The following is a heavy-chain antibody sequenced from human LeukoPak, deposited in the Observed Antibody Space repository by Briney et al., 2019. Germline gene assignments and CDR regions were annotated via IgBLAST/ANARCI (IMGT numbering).Heavy chain of an antibody. CDR2: INPNSGGT. D-gene: IGHD6-19*01. J-gene: IGHJ4*02. CDR3: ARVTIAVAGRIFDY. V-gene: IGHV1-2*06. Sequence: GGSVKVPCKASGYTFTGYYMHWVRQAPGQGLEWMGRINPNSGGTNYAQKFQGRVTMTRDTSISTAYMELSRLRSDDTAVYYCARVTIAVAGRIFDYWGQGTLVTVSS. CDR1: GYTFTGYY.